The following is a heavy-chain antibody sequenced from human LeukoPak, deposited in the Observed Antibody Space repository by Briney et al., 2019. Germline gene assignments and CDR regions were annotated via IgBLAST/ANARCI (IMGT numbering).Heavy chain of an antibody. D-gene: IGHD3-22*01. J-gene: IGHJ3*02. CDR1: GYTFTSYG. CDR2: ISAYNGNT. CDR3: ARDRYGWLGERPVAFDI. V-gene: IGHV1-18*01. Sequence: ASVKVSCKASGYTFTSYGISWVRQAPGQGLEWMGWISAYNGNTNYAQKLQGRVTMTTDTSTSTAYMELRSLRSDDTALYYCARDRYGWLGERPVAFDIWGQGTMVTVSS.